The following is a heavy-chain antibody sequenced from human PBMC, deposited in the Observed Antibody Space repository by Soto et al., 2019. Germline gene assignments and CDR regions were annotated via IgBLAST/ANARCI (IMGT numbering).Heavy chain of an antibody. CDR3: ARSPRSSPYFDY. V-gene: IGHV5-51*01. Sequence: ESLKISCQSSGYTFSNFWIGWVRQLPGKGLEWMGIIYPGDHETRYSPSFHGKVTISAVRSINTAYLQCNSLEASDTAFYFCARSPRSSPYFDYWGQGALVTVSS. CDR2: IYPGDHET. J-gene: IGHJ4*02. D-gene: IGHD6-13*01. CDR1: GYTFSNFW.